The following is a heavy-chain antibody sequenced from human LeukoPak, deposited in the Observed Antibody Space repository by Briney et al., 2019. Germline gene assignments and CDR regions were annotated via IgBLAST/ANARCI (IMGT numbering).Heavy chain of an antibody. J-gene: IGHJ3*01. D-gene: IGHD6-13*01. Sequence: PPGGSLRLSCAASGFTFSSYAMSWVRQAPGKGLEWVSYISSSSSTIYYADSVKDRFTVSRDNAKNSLYLQMNSLRAEDTAVYYCAAHSSSFLFWGQGTMVTVSS. CDR3: AAHSSSFLF. CDR2: ISSSSSTI. CDR1: GFTFSSYA. V-gene: IGHV3-48*04.